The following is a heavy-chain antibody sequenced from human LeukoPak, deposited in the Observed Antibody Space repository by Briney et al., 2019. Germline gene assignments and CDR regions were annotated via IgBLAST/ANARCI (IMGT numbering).Heavy chain of an antibody. J-gene: IGHJ6*03. V-gene: IGHV1-69*13. CDR1: GGTFSSYT. D-gene: IGHD2-2*01. CDR3: ARIEDIVVVPAAHPSLPYYYYYMDV. CDR2: IIPIFGTA. Sequence: SVKVSCKASGGTFSSYTISWVRQAPGQGLEWMGGIIPIFGTANYAQKFQGRVTITADESTSTAYMELSSLRSEDTAVYYCARIEDIVVVPAAHPSLPYYYYYMDVWGKGTTVTVSS.